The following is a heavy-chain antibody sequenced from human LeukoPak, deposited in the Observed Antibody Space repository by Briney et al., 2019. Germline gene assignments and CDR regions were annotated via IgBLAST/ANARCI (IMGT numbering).Heavy chain of an antibody. CDR3: ARLLVPGWFDP. CDR2: INHSGST. J-gene: IGHJ5*02. D-gene: IGHD2-2*01. V-gene: IGHV4-34*01. CDR1: GGSFNGYY. Sequence: PSETLSLTCAVYGGSFNGYYWSWIRQPPGKGLEWIGEINHSGSTNYSPSLKSRVTLSVDTSKNQFSLRLSSVTAADTAVYYCARLLVPGWFDPWGQGTLVTVSS.